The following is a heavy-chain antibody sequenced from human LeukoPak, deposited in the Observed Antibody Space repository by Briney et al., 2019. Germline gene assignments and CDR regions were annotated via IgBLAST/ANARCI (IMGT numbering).Heavy chain of an antibody. CDR2: INHSGST. CDR1: GGSFGGYY. Sequence: SETLSLTCAVYGGSFGGYYWSWIRQPPGKGLEWIGEINHSGSTNYNPSLKSRVTISVDTSKNQFSLKLSSVTAADTAVYYCARMSGYYGSGSYYKGTYYFDYWGQGTLVTVSS. D-gene: IGHD3-10*01. CDR3: ARMSGYYGSGSYYKGTYYFDY. V-gene: IGHV4-34*01. J-gene: IGHJ4*02.